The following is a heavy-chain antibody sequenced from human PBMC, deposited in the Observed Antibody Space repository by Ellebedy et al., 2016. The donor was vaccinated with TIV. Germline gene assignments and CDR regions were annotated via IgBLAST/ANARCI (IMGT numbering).Heavy chain of an antibody. CDR2: ISYGGNDE. D-gene: IGHD5-18*01. CDR1: GFTFDTYA. CDR3: SRDEWSYGDYYYYGMDV. J-gene: IGHJ6*02. V-gene: IGHV3-30*01. Sequence: PGGSLRLSCAASGFTFDTYAMHWVRQASGKGLEWVALISYGGNDEYYADSVKGRFTVSRDNSKNTLYLQMNSLRAEDSAVYYCSRDEWSYGDYYYYGMDVWGQGTVVTVSS.